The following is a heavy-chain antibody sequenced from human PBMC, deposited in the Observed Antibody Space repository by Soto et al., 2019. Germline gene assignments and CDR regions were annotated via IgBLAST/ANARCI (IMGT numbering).Heavy chain of an antibody. CDR2: IYYSGST. Sequence: SETLSLTCTVSGGSISSSSYYWGWIRQPPGKGLEWIGSIYYSGSTYYNPSLKSRVTISVDTSKNRFSLKLSSVTAADTAVYYCARHGAPTYYYDSSGYREAFDIWGQGTMVTVSS. CDR1: GGSISSSSYY. CDR3: ARHGAPTYYYDSSGYREAFDI. D-gene: IGHD3-22*01. J-gene: IGHJ3*02. V-gene: IGHV4-39*01.